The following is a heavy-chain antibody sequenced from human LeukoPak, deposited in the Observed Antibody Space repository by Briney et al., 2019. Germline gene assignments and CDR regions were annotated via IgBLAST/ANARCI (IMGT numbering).Heavy chain of an antibody. CDR1: GFTFSSYA. CDR3: ASIKLGEYI. V-gene: IGHV3-64*01. D-gene: IGHD3-16*01. J-gene: IGHJ4*02. Sequence: GGSLRLSCAASGFTFSSYAMHWVRQAPGKGLEYVSAISSNGGSTYYANSVKGRFTISRDNSKNTLYLQMGSLRAEDMAVYYCASIKLGEYIWGQGTLVTVSS. CDR2: ISSNGGST.